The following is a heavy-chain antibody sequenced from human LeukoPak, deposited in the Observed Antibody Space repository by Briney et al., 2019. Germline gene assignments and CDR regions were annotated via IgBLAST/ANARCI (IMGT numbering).Heavy chain of an antibody. Sequence: GGSLRLSCAASGFTFNSYNMNWVRQAPGKGLEWVSYISSSSSTIYYADSVKGRFTISRDSAKTSLFPQMNSLRDEDTAVYYWARAYSSSSGRDAFDSWGLGTLVTASS. V-gene: IGHV3-48*02. CDR3: ARAYSSSSGRDAFDS. CDR2: ISSSSSTI. J-gene: IGHJ3*02. CDR1: GFTFNSYN. D-gene: IGHD6-6*01.